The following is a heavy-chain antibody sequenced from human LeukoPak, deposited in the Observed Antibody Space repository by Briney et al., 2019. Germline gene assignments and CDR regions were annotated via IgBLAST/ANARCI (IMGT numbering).Heavy chain of an antibody. D-gene: IGHD4-11*01. V-gene: IGHV3-7*01. CDR1: GFTFSSYW. CDR3: ATILSNTSPFEY. J-gene: IGHJ4*02. CDR2: IKQDGSEK. Sequence: PGGSLRLSXAASGFTFSSYWMTWVRQAPGKGLEWVANIKQDGSEKYYVGSVKGRFTISRDNAKNSLFLQMNSLKAEDTAVYYCATILSNTSPFEYWGQGTLVTVSS.